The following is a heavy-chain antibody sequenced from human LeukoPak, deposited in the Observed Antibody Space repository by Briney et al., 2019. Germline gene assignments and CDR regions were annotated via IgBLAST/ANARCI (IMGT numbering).Heavy chain of an antibody. CDR3: ARHWGYYYMDV. D-gene: IGHD7-27*01. J-gene: IGHJ6*03. CDR1: GFTFSSYS. CDR2: ISSISSYI. Sequence: GGSLRLSCAASGFTFSSYSMNWVRQAPGKGLEWVSSISSISSYIYYADSVKGRFTISRDNAKNSLYLQMNSLRAEDTAVYYCARHWGYYYMDVWGKGTTVTVSS. V-gene: IGHV3-21*01.